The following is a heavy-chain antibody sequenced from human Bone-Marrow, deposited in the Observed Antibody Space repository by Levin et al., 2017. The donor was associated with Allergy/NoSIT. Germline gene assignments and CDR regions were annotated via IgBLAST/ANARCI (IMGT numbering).Heavy chain of an antibody. D-gene: IGHD3-3*01. CDR2: INPNSGGT. J-gene: IGHJ4*02. Sequence: AASVKVSCKASGYMFTGYHIYWVRQAPGQGLEWMGWINPNSGGTKYAQKFQGRVAMTSDTSIGTAYMDLNGLTSEDTAVYYCAREGITGPDRQVIFGVVAYWGQGTLVTVSS. V-gene: IGHV1-2*02. CDR1: GYMFTGYH. CDR3: AREGITGPDRQVIFGVVAY.